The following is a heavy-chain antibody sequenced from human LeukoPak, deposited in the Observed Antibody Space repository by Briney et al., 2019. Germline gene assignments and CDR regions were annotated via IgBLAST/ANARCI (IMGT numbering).Heavy chain of an antibody. J-gene: IGHJ4*02. CDR1: GFTFSSYG. Sequence: GGSLRLSCAASGFTFSSYGMHWVRQAPGKGLEWVAFIRYDGSNKYYADSVKGRFTISRDNSKNTLYLQMNSLRAEDTAVYYCAKEGLQDSSGWYGYWGQGTLVTVSS. CDR2: IRYDGSNK. CDR3: AKEGLQDSSGWYGY. D-gene: IGHD6-19*01. V-gene: IGHV3-30*02.